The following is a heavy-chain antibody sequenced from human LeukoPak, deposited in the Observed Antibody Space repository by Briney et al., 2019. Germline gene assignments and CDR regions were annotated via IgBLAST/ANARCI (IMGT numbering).Heavy chain of an antibody. J-gene: IGHJ4*02. CDR2: IKPDGSEK. V-gene: IGHV3-7*05. Sequence: GGSLRLSCAASGFTFSTYWMSWVRQAPGKGLEWVANIKPDGSEKYSVDSVKGRFTISRDNAKNSLYLQMNSLRAEDTAVYYCARDNSGSDPEHWARWGQGTLVIVSS. CDR1: GFTFSTYW. D-gene: IGHD5-12*01. CDR3: ARDNSGSDPEHWAR.